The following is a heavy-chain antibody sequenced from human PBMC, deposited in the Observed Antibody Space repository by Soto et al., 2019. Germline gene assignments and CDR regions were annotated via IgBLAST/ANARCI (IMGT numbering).Heavy chain of an antibody. V-gene: IGHV3-11*01. CDR2: ISSSGSTI. J-gene: IGHJ3*02. CDR1: GFTFSDYY. D-gene: IGHD2-15*01. CDR3: ASVGVVVVAPSDAFDI. Sequence: PGGSLRLSCAASGFTFSDYYMSWIRQAPGKGLEWVSYISSSGSTIYYADSVKGRFTISRDNAKNSLYLQMNSLRAEDTAVYYCASVGVVVVAPSDAFDIWGQGTMVTVSS.